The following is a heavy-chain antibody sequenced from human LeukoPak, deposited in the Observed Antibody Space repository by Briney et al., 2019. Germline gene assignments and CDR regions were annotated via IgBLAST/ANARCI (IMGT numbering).Heavy chain of an antibody. CDR1: DFTFSSYA. V-gene: IGHV3-23*01. J-gene: IGHJ6*04. CDR3: AKAIRTSCYGCNVDV. CDR2: ISGSAGST. Sequence: GGSLRLSCAASDFTFSSYAMSWVRQAPGKGLAWVSTISGSAGSTYYADSVKGRFTISRDNSKNTLYLQLNSLRAEDTAVYYCAKAIRTSCYGCNVDVWGKGTTVTVSS. D-gene: IGHD2-2*01.